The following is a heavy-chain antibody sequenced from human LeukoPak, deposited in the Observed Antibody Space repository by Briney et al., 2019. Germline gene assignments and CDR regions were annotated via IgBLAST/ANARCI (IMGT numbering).Heavy chain of an antibody. CDR1: GGSITNFY. D-gene: IGHD2-15*01. CDR2: IYYSGTT. J-gene: IGHJ3*02. V-gene: IGHV4-59*01. Sequence: SETLSLTCTVSGGSITNFYGGWIRQSPGKGLELIGYIYYSGTTNYSPSLKSRVSISVDTSKKQFSLKLSSVTAADTAVYYCARSPGGGFDIWGQGTMVTASS. CDR3: ARSPGGGFDI.